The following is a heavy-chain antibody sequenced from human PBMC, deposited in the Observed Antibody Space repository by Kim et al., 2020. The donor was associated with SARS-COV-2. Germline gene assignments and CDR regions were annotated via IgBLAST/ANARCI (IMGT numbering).Heavy chain of an antibody. CDR1: GGSISSSSYY. Sequence: SETLSLICTVSGGSISSSSYYWGWIRQPPGKGLEWIGSIYYSGSTYYNPSLKSRVTISVDTSKNQFSLKLSSVTAADTAVYYCLGGQGNYYGMDVWGQGTTVTVSS. CDR3: LGGQGNYYGMDV. J-gene: IGHJ6*02. V-gene: IGHV4-39*07. D-gene: IGHD1-26*01. CDR2: IYYSGST.